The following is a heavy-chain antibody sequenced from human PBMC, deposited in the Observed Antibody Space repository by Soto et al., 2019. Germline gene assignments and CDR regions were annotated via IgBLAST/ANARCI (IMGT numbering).Heavy chain of an antibody. CDR3: ARLAYCGGDCYFFDY. CDR2: MNPNSGNT. J-gene: IGHJ4*02. Sequence: ASVKVSCKASGYTFTSYDINWLLQATGQGLEWMGWMNPNSGNTGYAQKFQGRVTMTRNTSISTAYMELSSLRSEDTAVYYCARLAYCGGDCYFFDYWGQGTLVTVSS. CDR1: GYTFTSYD. D-gene: IGHD2-21*01. V-gene: IGHV1-8*01.